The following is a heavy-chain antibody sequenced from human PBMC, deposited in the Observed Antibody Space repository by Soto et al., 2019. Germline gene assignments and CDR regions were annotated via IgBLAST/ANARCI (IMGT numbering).Heavy chain of an antibody. CDR3: VREPWGFSGTWYDY. D-gene: IGHD6-13*01. J-gene: IGHJ4*02. V-gene: IGHV3-74*01. Sequence: GSLRLSCAASQFSFSSYWMHWVRQVPGKGPAWVSRINHDGSKTEYADSVKGRFTISRDNTNNTLYLQMNSLRVEDTAMYYCVREPWGFSGTWYDYWGQGTLVTVSS. CDR2: INHDGSKT. CDR1: QFSFSSYW.